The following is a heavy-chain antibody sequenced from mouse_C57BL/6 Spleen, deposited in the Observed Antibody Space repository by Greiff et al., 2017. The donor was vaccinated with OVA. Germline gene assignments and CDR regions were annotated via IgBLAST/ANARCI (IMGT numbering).Heavy chain of an antibody. J-gene: IGHJ2*01. CDR1: GYAFSSYW. CDR2: IYPGDGDT. D-gene: IGHD1-1*01. V-gene: IGHV1-80*01. Sequence: QVQLQQSGAELVKPGASVKISCKASGYAFSSYWMNWVKQRPGKGLEWIGQIYPGDGDTNYNGKFKGKATLTADKSSSTAYMQLSSLTSEDSAVYFCARSLITTVDSYWGQGTTLTVSS. CDR3: ARSLITTVDSY.